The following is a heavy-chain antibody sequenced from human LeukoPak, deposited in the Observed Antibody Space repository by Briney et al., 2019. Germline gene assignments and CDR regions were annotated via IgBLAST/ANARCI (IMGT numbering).Heavy chain of an antibody. CDR1: GGSISSGGYY. D-gene: IGHD6-19*01. Sequence: SQTLSLTCTVSGGSISSGGYYWSWIRQPPGKGLEWIGEINHSESTNYNPSLKSRVTISVDTSKNQFSLKLSSVTAADTAVYYCAREGEIAVAGTGSWFDPWGQGTLVTVSS. CDR2: INHSEST. J-gene: IGHJ5*02. CDR3: AREGEIAVAGTGSWFDP. V-gene: IGHV4-30-2*01.